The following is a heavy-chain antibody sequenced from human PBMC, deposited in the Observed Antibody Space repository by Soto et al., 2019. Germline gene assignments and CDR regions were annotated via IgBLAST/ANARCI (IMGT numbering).Heavy chain of an antibody. CDR3: ARDLRFLEWLLAYYYYYGMDV. V-gene: IGHV3-30-3*01. J-gene: IGHJ6*02. CDR2: ISYDGSNK. D-gene: IGHD3-3*01. Sequence: GGSLRLSCAASGFTFSSYAMHWVRQAPGKGLEWVAVISYDGSNKYYADSVKGRFTISRDNSKNTLYLQMNSLRAEDTAVYYCARDLRFLEWLLAYYYYYGMDVWGQGTTVTVSS. CDR1: GFTFSSYA.